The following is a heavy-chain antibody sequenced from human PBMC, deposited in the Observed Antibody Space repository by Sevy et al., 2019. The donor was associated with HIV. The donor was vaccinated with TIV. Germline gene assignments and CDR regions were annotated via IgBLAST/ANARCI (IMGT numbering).Heavy chain of an antibody. Sequence: SETLSLTCTVSGGSISSGGYYWSWIRQHPGKGLEWIGYIYYSGSTYYNPSLKSRVTISVDTSKNQFSLKLSSVTAAGTTVYYCARSPYVPGFDYWGQGTLVTVSS. CDR1: GGSISSGGYY. D-gene: IGHD3-10*01. J-gene: IGHJ4*02. CDR3: ARSPYVPGFDY. V-gene: IGHV4-31*03. CDR2: IYYSGST.